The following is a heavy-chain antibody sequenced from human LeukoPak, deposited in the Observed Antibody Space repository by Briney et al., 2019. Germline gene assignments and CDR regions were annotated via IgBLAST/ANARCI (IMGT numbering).Heavy chain of an antibody. D-gene: IGHD3-16*01. Sequence: PGGSLRLSCADSGFTFSSYDMNWVRQAPGKGLEWVSSISTTSAYIYYAVSVKGRFTVSRDNAKNSLFLQMNSLRVEDTAIYYCARPSQGGRPIRSSPFEIWGQGTMVTVSS. CDR2: ISTTSAYI. V-gene: IGHV3-21*01. J-gene: IGHJ3*02. CDR3: ARPSQGGRPIRSSPFEI. CDR1: GFTFSSYD.